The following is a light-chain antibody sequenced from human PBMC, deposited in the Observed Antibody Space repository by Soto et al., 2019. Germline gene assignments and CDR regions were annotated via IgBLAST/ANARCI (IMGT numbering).Light chain of an antibody. J-gene: IGKJ1*01. V-gene: IGKV1-5*01. Sequence: DIQLTQSPSTLSASVGDRGTITCRASQSVGSWLAWYQQRPGKAPRLLIYDASSLDSGVTARFSGSGSGTESTPTVSSLQPDDFATYYGQQYDDYSWKTFGQGTKV. CDR1: QSVGSW. CDR2: DAS. CDR3: QQYDDYSWKT.